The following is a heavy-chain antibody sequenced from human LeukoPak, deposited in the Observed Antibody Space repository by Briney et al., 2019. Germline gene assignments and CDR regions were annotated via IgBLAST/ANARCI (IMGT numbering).Heavy chain of an antibody. V-gene: IGHV1-69*13. CDR1: GGTFSSYA. CDR3: ARDGGYCSSTSCYGSDY. CDR2: IIPIFGTA. Sequence: ASVKVSCKASGGTFSSYAISWVRQAPGQGLDWMGGIIPIFGTANYAQKFQGRVTITADESTSTAYMELSSLRSEDTAVYYCARDGGYCSSTSCYGSDYWGQGTLVTVSS. D-gene: IGHD2-2*01. J-gene: IGHJ4*02.